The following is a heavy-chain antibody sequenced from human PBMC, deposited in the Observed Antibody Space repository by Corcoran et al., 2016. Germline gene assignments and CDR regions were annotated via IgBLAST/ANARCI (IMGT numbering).Heavy chain of an antibody. V-gene: IGHV4-59*01. CDR1: GGSISSYY. J-gene: IGHJ6*02. Sequence: QVQLQESGPGLVKPSETLSLTCTVSGGSISSYYWSWIRQPPGKGLEWIGYIYYSGSTNYNPSLKSRVTISVDTSKNQFSLKLSSVTAADTAVYYCARDQLGWPRRYYYGMDVWGQGTTVTVSS. CDR3: ARDQLGWPRRYYYGMDV. CDR2: IYYSGST. D-gene: IGHD7-27*01.